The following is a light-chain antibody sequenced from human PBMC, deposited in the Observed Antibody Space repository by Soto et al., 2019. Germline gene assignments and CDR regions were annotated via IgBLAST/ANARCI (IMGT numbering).Light chain of an antibody. J-gene: IGKJ2*01. V-gene: IGKV3-11*01. Sequence: EIVLTRSPATLSLSPGESATLSCRARQSVSSYLAWYQQTPGQAPRLLIYDASNTATGIPARFSGSGSGTDFTLTISSLEPEDFAVYYCQQRSNWPPDTFGQGTKLEI. CDR3: QQRSNWPPDT. CDR1: QSVSSY. CDR2: DAS.